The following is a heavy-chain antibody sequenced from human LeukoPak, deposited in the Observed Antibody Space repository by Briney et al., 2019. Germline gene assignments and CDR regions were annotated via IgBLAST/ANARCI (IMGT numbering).Heavy chain of an antibody. CDR2: IYYSGST. J-gene: IGHJ4*02. CDR3: ATVSMVRGVIRNDY. D-gene: IGHD3-10*01. V-gene: IGHV4-59*01. Sequence: SETLSLTCTVSGGSISSYYWSWIRQPPGKGLEWIGYIYYSGSTNYNPSLKSRVTISVDTSKNQFSLKLSSVTAADTAVYYCATVSMVRGVIRNDYWGQGTLVTVSS. CDR1: GGSISSYY.